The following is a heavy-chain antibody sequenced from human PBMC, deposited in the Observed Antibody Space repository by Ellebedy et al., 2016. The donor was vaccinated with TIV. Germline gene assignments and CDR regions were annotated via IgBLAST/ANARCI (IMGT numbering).Heavy chain of an antibody. J-gene: IGHJ6*02. CDR3: ARGCSSTSCSGDYYYGMTV. CDR1: GGTFSTYG. V-gene: IGHV1-69*05. Sequence: ASVKVSCKASGGTFSTYGISWVRQAPGQGLEWMGGIIPIFGTANYAQKFQGRVTMTRDTSITTAYMELSRLRSDDTAMYYCARGCSSTSCSGDYYYGMTVWGQGTTVTVSS. D-gene: IGHD2-2*01. CDR2: IIPIFGTA.